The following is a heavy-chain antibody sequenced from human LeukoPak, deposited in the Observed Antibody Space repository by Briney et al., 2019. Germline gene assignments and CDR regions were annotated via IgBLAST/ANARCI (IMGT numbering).Heavy chain of an antibody. CDR1: GFTFSSYG. D-gene: IGHD1-26*01. V-gene: IGHV3-30*03. CDR3: ARDGIVGSPLFKFDY. CDR2: ISFDGGNK. J-gene: IGHJ4*02. Sequence: GGSLRLSCAASGFTFSSYGMHWVRQAPGKGLEWVAIISFDGGNKYYADSVKGRFTISRDNSKNTLYLQMNSLRAEDTAVYYCARDGIVGSPLFKFDYWGQGTLVTVSS.